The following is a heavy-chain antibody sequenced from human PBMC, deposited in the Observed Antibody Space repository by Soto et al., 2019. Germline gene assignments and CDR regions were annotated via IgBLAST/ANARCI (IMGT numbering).Heavy chain of an antibody. D-gene: IGHD3-3*01. CDR1: GFTFSSYA. J-gene: IGHJ6*02. CDR2: ISGSGGST. CDR3: AKDAAVFDFWGGYMSYYGMDV. V-gene: IGHV3-23*01. Sequence: PGGSLRLSCAASGFTFSSYAMSWVRQAPGKGLEWVSAISGSGGSTYYADSVKGRFTIARDNSKNTPYLEMNSLRAGDTAVYYCAKDAAVFDFWGGYMSYYGMDVWGQGTTVTVSS.